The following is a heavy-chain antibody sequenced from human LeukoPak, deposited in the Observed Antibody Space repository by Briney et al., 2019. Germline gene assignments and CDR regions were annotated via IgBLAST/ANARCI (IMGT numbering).Heavy chain of an antibody. CDR3: PKVLLIFSVILDC. J-gene: IGHJ4*02. D-gene: IGHD2-21*02. CDR1: GFTFSNYG. Sequence: PGGSLRLSCAASGFTFSNYGMHWVRQAPGKGLEWVAVISYDGSNKYYADSVKGRFTISRDNSKNTLYLQMNSLRAEDTAVYYCPKVLLIFSVILDCWGQGTLVTVSS. V-gene: IGHV3-30*18. CDR2: ISYDGSNK.